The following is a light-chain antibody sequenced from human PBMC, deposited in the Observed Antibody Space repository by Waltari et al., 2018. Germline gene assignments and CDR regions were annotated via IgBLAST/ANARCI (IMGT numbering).Light chain of an antibody. J-gene: IGKJ1*01. CDR2: GAS. CDR1: QSVSRS. V-gene: IGKV3-20*01. Sequence: FVLTQSPGTLSLSPGERATLSCRASQSVSRSLAWYQQKPGQSPQLLIYGASTRATGLPDRFPGSGSGTDFSLTISSLEPEDFAIYFCQHYVRLPATFGQGTKVEIK. CDR3: QHYVRLPAT.